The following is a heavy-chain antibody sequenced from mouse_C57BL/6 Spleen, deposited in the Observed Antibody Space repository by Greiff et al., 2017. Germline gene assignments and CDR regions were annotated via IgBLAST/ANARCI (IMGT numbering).Heavy chain of an antibody. CDR1: GFNITDYY. D-gene: IGHD1-1*01. CDR2: IDPEDGDT. V-gene: IGHV14-2*01. CDR3: SRGCYYYGSSYDY. Sequence: VQLKQSGAELVKPGASVKLSCTASGFNITDYYMHWVKQRTEQGLEWIGRIDPEDGDTKYAPKFQGKATITADTSSNTAYLQLSSLTSEDTAVYECSRGCYYYGSSYDYWGQGTTLTVSS. J-gene: IGHJ2*01.